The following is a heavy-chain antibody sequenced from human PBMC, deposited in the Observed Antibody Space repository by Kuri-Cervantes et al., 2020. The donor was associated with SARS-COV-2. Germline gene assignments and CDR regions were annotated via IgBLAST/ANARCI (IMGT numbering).Heavy chain of an antibody. D-gene: IGHD3-16*01. V-gene: IGHV1-46*01. CDR1: GYTFTSYY. Sequence: ASVKVSCKASGYTFTSYYMHWVRQTPGQGLEWMGIINPSGGSTSYAQKFQGRVTMTRDTSTSTAYMELRSLRSDDTAVYYCARRQRGSTGLGAFDIWGQGTMVTVSS. CDR2: INPSGGST. CDR3: ARRQRGSTGLGAFDI. J-gene: IGHJ3*02.